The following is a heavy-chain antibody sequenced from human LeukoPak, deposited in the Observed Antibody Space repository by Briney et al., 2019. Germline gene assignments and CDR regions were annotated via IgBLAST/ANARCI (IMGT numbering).Heavy chain of an antibody. J-gene: IGHJ4*02. V-gene: IGHV4-39*01. Sequence: PSETLSLTCTVSGVSISSTNYFWGWIRQAPGKGLEWIGTIRSSGDTYYNPSLMSRVTMSADTSKNQFSLNLGSVNAADSAVYYCARHVYGSGYYSRHGLDYWGRGTLVTVSS. CDR1: GVSISSTNYF. D-gene: IGHD3-3*01. CDR3: ARHVYGSGYYSRHGLDY. CDR2: IRSSGDT.